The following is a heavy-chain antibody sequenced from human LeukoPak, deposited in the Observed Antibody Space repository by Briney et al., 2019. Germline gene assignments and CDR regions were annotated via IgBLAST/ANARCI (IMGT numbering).Heavy chain of an antibody. D-gene: IGHD3-3*01. Sequence: PSETLSLTCTVSGGSISSGGYYWSWIRQPPGKGLEWIGYIYHSGSTYYNPSLKSRVTISVDRSKNQFSLKLSSVTAADTAVYYCARVPTIFGVVTIYYFDYWGQGTLVTVSP. CDR1: GGSISSGGYY. CDR2: IYHSGST. V-gene: IGHV4-30-2*01. J-gene: IGHJ4*02. CDR3: ARVPTIFGVVTIYYFDY.